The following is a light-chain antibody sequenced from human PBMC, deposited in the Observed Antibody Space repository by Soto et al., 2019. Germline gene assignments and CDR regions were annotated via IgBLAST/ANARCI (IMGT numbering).Light chain of an antibody. CDR1: QSVSNN. CDR2: GAS. V-gene: IGKV3-15*01. Sequence: EIVLTQSPATLSLSPGERATLSCRASQSVSNNLAWYQQIPGQAPRFLIYGASTRATGIPVRFSGSGSGTEFTLTISSLQSEDFAVYYCQQYDNWPRTFGQGTKVDIK. CDR3: QQYDNWPRT. J-gene: IGKJ1*01.